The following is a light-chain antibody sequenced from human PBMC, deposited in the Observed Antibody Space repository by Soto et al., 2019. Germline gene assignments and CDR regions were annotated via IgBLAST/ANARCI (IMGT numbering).Light chain of an antibody. Sequence: EIVLTQSPATLSLSPGEGATLSCRAGQSVSSSVAWYQQKPGQPPRLLIYDASNRATGIPVRFSGSGSGTDFTLTISSLEPEDFAVYYCQQRSDWVTFGGGNKVEL. V-gene: IGKV3-11*01. J-gene: IGKJ4*01. CDR3: QQRSDWVT. CDR1: QSVSSS. CDR2: DAS.